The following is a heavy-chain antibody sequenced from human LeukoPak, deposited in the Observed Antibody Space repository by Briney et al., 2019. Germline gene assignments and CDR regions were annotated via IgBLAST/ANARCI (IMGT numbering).Heavy chain of an antibody. J-gene: IGHJ3*02. D-gene: IGHD4-23*01. V-gene: IGHV1-18*01. CDR2: ISAYNGNT. CDR3: ARARMWLTTVVTLGRYHDAFDI. Sequence: ASVKVSCKASGYTFTSYGISWVRQAPGQGLEWMGWISAYNGNTNYAQKLQGRVTMTTDTSTSTAYMELRSLRSDDTAVYYCARARMWLTTVVTLGRYHDAFDIWGQGTMVTVSS. CDR1: GYTFTSYG.